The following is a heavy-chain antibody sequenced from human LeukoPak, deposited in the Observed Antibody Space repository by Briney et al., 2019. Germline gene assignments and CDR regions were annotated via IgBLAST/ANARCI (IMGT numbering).Heavy chain of an antibody. CDR1: GFTFSRYD. Sequence: GGSLRLSCVASGFTFSRYDMHWVRQAPGKGLEWVAVISYDGGNEIYADSVKGRFTISRDNSKNTLYLQMNSLRAEDTAVYYCARAAAVTGAFRDNWFDPWGQGAPATVSS. CDR3: ARAAAVTGAFRDNWFDP. V-gene: IGHV3-30-3*01. D-gene: IGHD6-19*01. J-gene: IGHJ5*02. CDR2: ISYDGGNE.